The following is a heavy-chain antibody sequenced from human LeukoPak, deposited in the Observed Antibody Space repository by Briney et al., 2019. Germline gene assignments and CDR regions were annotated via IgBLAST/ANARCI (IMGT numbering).Heavy chain of an antibody. V-gene: IGHV1-46*01. CDR2: INPSGGST. CDR1: GYTFTSYY. Sequence: GASVTVSCKASGYTFTSYYMHWVRQAPGQGLEWMRIINPSGGSTSYAQKFQGRVTMTRDTSTSTVYMELSSLRSEDTAVYYCARAWGGVMDYDSSGYYGYDAFDIWGQGTMVTVSS. CDR3: ARAWGGVMDYDSSGYYGYDAFDI. J-gene: IGHJ3*02. D-gene: IGHD3-22*01.